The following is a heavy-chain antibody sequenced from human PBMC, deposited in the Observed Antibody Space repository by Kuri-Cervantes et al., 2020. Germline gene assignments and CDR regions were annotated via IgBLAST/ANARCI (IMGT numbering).Heavy chain of an antibody. V-gene: IGHV3-30*18. CDR3: AKDKEDRVFDY. Sequence: GGSLRLSCAASGFTFSSYDMHWVRQAPGKGLEWVAVISYDGSNKYYADSVKGRFTISRDNSKNTLYLQMNSLRAEDTAVYYCAKDKEDRVFDYWGQGTLVTVSS. CDR2: ISYDGSNK. CDR1: GFTFSSYD. J-gene: IGHJ4*02.